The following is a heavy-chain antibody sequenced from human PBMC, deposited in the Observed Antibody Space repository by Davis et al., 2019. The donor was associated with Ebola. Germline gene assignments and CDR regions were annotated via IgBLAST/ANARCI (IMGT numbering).Heavy chain of an antibody. Sequence: GESLKISCAASGFTFSSYWMHWVRQAPGKGLEWVSAISGSGGSTYYADSVKGRFTISRDNSKNTLYLQMNSLRAEDTAVYYCAKGGDFWSGYPDYWGQGTLVTVSS. J-gene: IGHJ4*02. V-gene: IGHV3-23*01. CDR2: ISGSGGST. CDR3: AKGGDFWSGYPDY. CDR1: GFTFSSYW. D-gene: IGHD3-3*01.